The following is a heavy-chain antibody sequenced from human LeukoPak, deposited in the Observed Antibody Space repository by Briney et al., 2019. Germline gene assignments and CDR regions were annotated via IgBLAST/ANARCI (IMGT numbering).Heavy chain of an antibody. J-gene: IGHJ3*02. D-gene: IGHD3-22*01. CDR2: INHSGST. Sequence: SETLSLTCTVSGGSISSYYWSWLRQPPGKGLDGIGEINHSGSTNYNPSLKSRVTISVDTSKNQFSLKLSSVTAADTAVYYCARGPLQHYYDSSGYWRDAFDIWGQGTMVTVSS. V-gene: IGHV4-34*01. CDR1: GGSISSYY. CDR3: ARGPLQHYYDSSGYWRDAFDI.